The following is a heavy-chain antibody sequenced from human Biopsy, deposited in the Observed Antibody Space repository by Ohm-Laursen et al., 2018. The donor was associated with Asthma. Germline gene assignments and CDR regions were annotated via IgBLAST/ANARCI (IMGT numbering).Heavy chain of an antibody. CDR1: GFTFSNYG. D-gene: IGHD1-26*01. Sequence: LSLPCSASGFTFSNYGMHWVRQAPGKGLDWVAVISFDGSNKNYTDSVKGRFTISRDNSRNTLHLQMNSLRAEDTAVYYCAKDVFPGWELRRGPDYWGQGTLVTVSS. CDR2: ISFDGSNK. CDR3: AKDVFPGWELRRGPDY. V-gene: IGHV3-30*18. J-gene: IGHJ4*02.